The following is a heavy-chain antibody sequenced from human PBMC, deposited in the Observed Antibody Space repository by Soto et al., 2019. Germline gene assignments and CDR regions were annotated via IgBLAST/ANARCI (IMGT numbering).Heavy chain of an antibody. CDR1: GYTFTAHS. J-gene: IGHJ4*02. D-gene: IGHD2-8*01. CDR3: AREAEDGVPGDY. CDR2: IIVSHDWP. V-gene: IGHV1-3*01. Sequence: VQLVQSGTEVKEPGASVRVSCKASGYTFTAHSLHWARQAPGQGLEWMGWIIVSHDWPSYEHQFQGRLTFETDTIGTTSYMRLTRLTPDDTAVYFWAREAEDGVPGDYWGQGT.